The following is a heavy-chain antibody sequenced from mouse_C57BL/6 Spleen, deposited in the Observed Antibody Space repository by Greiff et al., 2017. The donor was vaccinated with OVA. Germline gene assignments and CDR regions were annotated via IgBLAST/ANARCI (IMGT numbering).Heavy chain of an antibody. D-gene: IGHD1-1*01. V-gene: IGHV1-82*01. CDR1: GYAFSSSW. J-gene: IGHJ1*03. Sequence: QVQLKESGPELVKPGASVKISCKASGYAFSSSWMNWVKQRPGKGLEWIGRIYPGDGDTNYNGKFKGKATLTADKSSSTAYMQLSSLTSEDSAVYFCARDGSSYRWYFDVWGTGTTVTVSS. CDR3: ARDGSSYRWYFDV. CDR2: IYPGDGDT.